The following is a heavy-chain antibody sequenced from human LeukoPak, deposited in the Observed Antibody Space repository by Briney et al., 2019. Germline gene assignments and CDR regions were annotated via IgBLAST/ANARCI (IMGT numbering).Heavy chain of an antibody. J-gene: IGHJ6*03. Sequence: PGGSLRLSCAASGVTFSGSAMHWVRQASGKGLEWVSRIRSKANSYATAYAASVKGRFTISRDDSKNTAYLQMNSLKTEDTAVYCCTRPGDSSSSYYYYYMDVWGKGTTVTVSS. CDR3: TRPGDSSSSYYYYYMDV. CDR2: IRSKANSYAT. V-gene: IGHV3-73*01. CDR1: GVTFSGSA. D-gene: IGHD6-6*01.